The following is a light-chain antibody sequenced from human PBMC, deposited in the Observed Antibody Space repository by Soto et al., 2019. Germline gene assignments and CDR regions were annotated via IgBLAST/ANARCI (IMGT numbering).Light chain of an antibody. CDR2: SDN. CDR3: ATWDDSLNGVV. V-gene: IGLV1-44*01. J-gene: IGLJ2*01. CDR1: SSNIGSNT. Sequence: QSVLTQPPSASGTPGQRVTISCSGSSSNIGSNTVNWFQHLPGAAPRLLIYSDNQRPSGVPDRFAGSKSGTSASLAITGLQSEDEADYYCATWDDSLNGVVFGGGTKLTVI.